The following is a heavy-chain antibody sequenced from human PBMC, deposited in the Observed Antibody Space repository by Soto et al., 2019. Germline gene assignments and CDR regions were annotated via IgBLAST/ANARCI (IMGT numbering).Heavy chain of an antibody. J-gene: IGHJ4*02. Sequence: EVQLLESGGGLVQPGGSLRLSCAASGFTFSSYAMSWVRQAPGMGLEWVSAISGSGGSTYYADSVKGRFTISRDNSKNTLYLQMNSLRAEDTAVYYCAKQLYYYDSSGYYSYFDYWGQGTLVTVSS. CDR3: AKQLYYYDSSGYYSYFDY. CDR1: GFTFSSYA. D-gene: IGHD3-22*01. V-gene: IGHV3-23*01. CDR2: ISGSGGST.